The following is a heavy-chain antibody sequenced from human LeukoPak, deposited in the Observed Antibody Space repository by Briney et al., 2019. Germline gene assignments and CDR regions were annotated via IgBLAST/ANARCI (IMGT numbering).Heavy chain of an antibody. CDR2: INHSGST. V-gene: IGHV4-34*01. D-gene: IGHD2-21*02. Sequence: PSETLSLTCAVYGGSFSGYYLSWIRQPPGKGLEWIGEINHSGSTNYNPSLKSRVTISVDTSKNQFSLKLSSVTAADTAVYYCARGPPYIVVVTPIGFFHYWGQGTLVTVSS. J-gene: IGHJ4*02. CDR1: GGSFSGYY. CDR3: ARGPPYIVVVTPIGFFHY.